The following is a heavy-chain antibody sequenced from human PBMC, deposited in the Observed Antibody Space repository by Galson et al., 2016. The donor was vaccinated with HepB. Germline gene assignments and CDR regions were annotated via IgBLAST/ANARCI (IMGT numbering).Heavy chain of an antibody. CDR3: ASGGSYTGY. CDR1: GYTFSAYS. J-gene: IGHJ4*02. Sequence: SCKASGYTFSAYSMHWVRQAPGQGLQWMGWINPNTGGTNYAQEFQGRLTITRDTSISTAYMEVTRLSSDDTAVYYCASGGSYTGYWGQGTMVTVSS. V-gene: IGHV1-2*02. D-gene: IGHD1-26*01. CDR2: INPNTGGT.